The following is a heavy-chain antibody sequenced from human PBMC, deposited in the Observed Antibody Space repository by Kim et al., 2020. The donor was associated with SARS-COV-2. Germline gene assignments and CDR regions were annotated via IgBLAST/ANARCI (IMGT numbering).Heavy chain of an antibody. D-gene: IGHD3-22*01. J-gene: IGHJ4*02. CDR3: ARQSYYYDSSGYYRAMGYFDY. CDR2: IYYSGST. Sequence: SETLSLTCTVSGGSISSYYWSWIRQPPGKGLEWIGYIYYSGSTNYNPSLKSRVTISVDTSKNQFSLKLSSVTAADTAVYYCARQSYYYDSSGYYRAMGYFDYWGQGTLVTVSS. CDR1: GGSISSYY. V-gene: IGHV4-59*08.